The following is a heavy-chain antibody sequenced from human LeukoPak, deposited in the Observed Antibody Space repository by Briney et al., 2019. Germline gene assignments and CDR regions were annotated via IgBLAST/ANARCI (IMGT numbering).Heavy chain of an antibody. Sequence: GASVKVSCKASGGTFSSYAISWVRQAPGQGLEWMGGIIPIFGTANYAQKFQGRVTITADESTSTAYMEPSSLRSEDTAVYYCARGSGTRDFWSGYQTVYYYGMDVWGQGTTVTVSS. J-gene: IGHJ6*02. CDR3: ARGSGTRDFWSGYQTVYYYGMDV. CDR2: IIPIFGTA. CDR1: GGTFSSYA. D-gene: IGHD3-3*01. V-gene: IGHV1-69*13.